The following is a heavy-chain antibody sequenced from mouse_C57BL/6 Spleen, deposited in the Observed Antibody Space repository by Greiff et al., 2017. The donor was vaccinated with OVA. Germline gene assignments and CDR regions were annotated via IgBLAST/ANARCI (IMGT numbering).Heavy chain of an antibody. CDR3: ARPHYYGYYFDY. Sequence: EVKVVESGGGLVKPGGSLKLSCAASGFTFSDYGMHWVRQAPEKGLEWVAYISSGSSTIYYADTVKGRFTISRDNAKNTLFLQMTSLRSEDTAMYYCARPHYYGYYFDYWGQGTTLTVSS. V-gene: IGHV5-17*01. CDR1: GFTFSDYG. D-gene: IGHD1-2*01. CDR2: ISSGSSTI. J-gene: IGHJ2*01.